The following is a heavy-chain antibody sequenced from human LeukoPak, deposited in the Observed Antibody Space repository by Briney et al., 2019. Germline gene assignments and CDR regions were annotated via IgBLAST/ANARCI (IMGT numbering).Heavy chain of an antibody. D-gene: IGHD1-26*01. V-gene: IGHV3-7*01. CDR2: MNQDGSEK. Sequence: GSLRLSCAASGFTFSSYWTSWVRQAPGKGLEWVANMNQDGSEKYYVDSVKGRFTISRDNAKNSLYLQMNNLRAEDTAVYYCARGGELLRPADYWGQGTLVTVSS. CDR3: ARGGELLRPADY. CDR1: GFTFSSYW. J-gene: IGHJ4*02.